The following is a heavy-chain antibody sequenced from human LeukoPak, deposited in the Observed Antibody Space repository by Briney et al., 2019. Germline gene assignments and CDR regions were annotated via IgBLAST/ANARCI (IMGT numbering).Heavy chain of an antibody. V-gene: IGHV3-30*04. CDR3: AKSDPFYYGDY. CDR2: ISYDGSNK. CDR1: GFTFSSYA. J-gene: IGHJ4*02. D-gene: IGHD3-3*01. Sequence: PGGSLRLSCAASGFTFSSYAMHWVRQAPGKGLEWVAVISYDGSNKYYADSVKGRFTISRDNSKNTLYLQMNSLRAEDTAVYYCAKSDPFYYGDYWGQGTLVTVSS.